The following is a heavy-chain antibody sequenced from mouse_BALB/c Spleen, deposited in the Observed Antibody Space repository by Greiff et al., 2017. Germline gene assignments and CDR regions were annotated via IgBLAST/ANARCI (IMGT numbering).Heavy chain of an antibody. J-gene: IGHJ3*01. V-gene: IGHV1S22*01. CDR3: TREDGSSSSWFAY. CDR2: IYPGSGST. Sequence: LQQSGSELVRPGASVKLSCKASGYTFTSYWMHWVKQRPGQGLEWIGNIYPGSGSTNYDEKFKSKATLTVDTSSSTAYMQLSSLTSEDSAVYYCTREDGSSSSWFAYWGQGTLVTVSA. CDR1: GYTFTSYW. D-gene: IGHD1-1*01.